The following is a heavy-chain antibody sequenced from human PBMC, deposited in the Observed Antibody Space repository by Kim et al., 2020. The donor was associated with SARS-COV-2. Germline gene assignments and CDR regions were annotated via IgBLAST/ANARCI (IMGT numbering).Heavy chain of an antibody. Sequence: DSMKGRFTISRDQSKNTLDLQMSSLRPDDMAVYYCARESASEIGHYNAFDFWGQGTMVTVSS. CDR3: ARESASEIGHYNAFDF. D-gene: IGHD4-17*01. J-gene: IGHJ3*01. V-gene: IGHV3-64*02.